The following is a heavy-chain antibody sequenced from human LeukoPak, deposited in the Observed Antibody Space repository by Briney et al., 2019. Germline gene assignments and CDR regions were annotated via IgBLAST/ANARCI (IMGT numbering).Heavy chain of an antibody. CDR2: IYSGGST. V-gene: IGHV3-53*01. Sequence: GGSLRLSCAASGLIVSSNYMNWVRQAPGKELEWVSIIYSGGSTHYADSVKGRFTVSRDNSKNTLYLQMNSLRVEDTAVYYCARDQEGRSCSGGTCYLGWSFDLWGRGTLVTVSS. J-gene: IGHJ2*01. D-gene: IGHD2-15*01. CDR3: ARDQEGRSCSGGTCYLGWSFDL. CDR1: GLIVSSNY.